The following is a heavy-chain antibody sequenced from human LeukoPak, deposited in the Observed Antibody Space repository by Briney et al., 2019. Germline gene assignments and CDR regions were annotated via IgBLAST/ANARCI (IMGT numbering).Heavy chain of an antibody. V-gene: IGHV1-3*01. J-gene: IGHJ4*02. CDR3: ARGAGNSWFDD. CDR1: GYTFTRYT. Sequence: GASVKVSCKASGYTFTRYTIHWVRQAPGQRLERMGWINPGNGNTQCSQNFQGRVTMTRDTSATTAYMELSSLDSEDTAVYYCARGAGNSWFDDWGQGTLVTVSS. CDR2: INPGNGNT. D-gene: IGHD6-13*01.